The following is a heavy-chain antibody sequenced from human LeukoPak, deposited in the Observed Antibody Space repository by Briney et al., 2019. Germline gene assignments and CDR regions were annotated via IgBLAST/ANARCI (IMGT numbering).Heavy chain of an antibody. CDR1: GGSISSSSYY. V-gene: IGHV4-39*01. J-gene: IGHJ5*02. CDR3: AQAGLLYAEIWFDP. CDR2: IYYSGST. Sequence: PSETLSLTCTVSGGSISSSSYYWGWIRQPPGKGLEWIGNIYYSGSTYYNPSLKTRVTISVDTSKNQFSLKLSSVTAADTAVYYCAQAGLLYAEIWFDPWGQGTLVTVSS. D-gene: IGHD3-10*01.